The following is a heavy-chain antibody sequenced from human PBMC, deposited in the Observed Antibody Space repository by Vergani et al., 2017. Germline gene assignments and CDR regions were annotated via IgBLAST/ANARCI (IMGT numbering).Heavy chain of an antibody. CDR1: GYTFTNYN. CDR2: INTNTGNP. CDR3: VRKRLGTTKGEFDD. V-gene: IGHV7-4-1*02. J-gene: IGHJ4*02. D-gene: IGHD3-16*01. Sequence: QVQLVQSGSELKKPGASVKVSCKASGYTFTNYNINWLRQAPGQGPEWMGWINTNTGNPTNAQDFTGRFVFSLDTSVNTAYLQISSLKAEDCAVYYCVRKRLGTTKGEFDDWGQGTLVSVSS.